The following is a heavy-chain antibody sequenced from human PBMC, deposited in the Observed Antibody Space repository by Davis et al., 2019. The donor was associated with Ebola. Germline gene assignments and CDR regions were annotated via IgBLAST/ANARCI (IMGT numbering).Heavy chain of an antibody. CDR1: GFTFSSYW. Sequence: GESLKISCAASGFTFSSYWMSWVRQAPGKGLEWVSAISGSGGSTYYADSVKGRFTISRDNSKNTLYLQMNSLRAEDTAVYYCANEAVGQWLSYYFDYWGQGTLVTVSS. J-gene: IGHJ4*02. V-gene: IGHV3-23*01. CDR3: ANEAVGQWLSYYFDY. D-gene: IGHD5-12*01. CDR2: ISGSGGST.